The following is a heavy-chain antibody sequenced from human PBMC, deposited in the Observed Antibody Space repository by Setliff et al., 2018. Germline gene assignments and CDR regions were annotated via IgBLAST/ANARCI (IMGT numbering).Heavy chain of an antibody. Sequence: SETLSLTCTVSGGSVNSGYDNWNWLRQPAGKGLEWIGHINRRGTTYYNPSLKSRLTMSVDTSKNQFTLKVISVTAADTAVYYCARGIGGFCSSNSCSNESWPWGQGTLVTVSS. CDR1: GGSVNSGYDN. D-gene: IGHD2-2*01. J-gene: IGHJ4*02. CDR3: ARGIGGFCSSNSCSNESWP. CDR2: INRRGTT. V-gene: IGHV4-61*10.